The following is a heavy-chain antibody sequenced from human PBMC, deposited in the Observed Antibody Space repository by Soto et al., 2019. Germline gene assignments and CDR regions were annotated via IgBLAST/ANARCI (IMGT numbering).Heavy chain of an antibody. Sequence: QVQLQESGPGLVKPSQTLSLTCTVSGGSISSGGYYWSWIRQHPGKGLEWIGYIYYSGSTYYNPSLKSRVTISVDTSKNQFSLKLSSVTAADTAVYYCARSPGGTVTTLFHFDYWGQGTLVTVSS. CDR2: IYYSGST. V-gene: IGHV4-31*03. CDR1: GGSISSGGYY. CDR3: ARSPGGTVTTLFHFDY. D-gene: IGHD4-17*01. J-gene: IGHJ4*02.